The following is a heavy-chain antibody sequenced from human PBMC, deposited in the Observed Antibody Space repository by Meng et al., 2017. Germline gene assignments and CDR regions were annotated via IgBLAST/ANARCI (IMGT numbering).Heavy chain of an antibody. V-gene: IGHV4-34*01. D-gene: IGHD3-22*01. CDR1: GGSFSGYY. J-gene: IGHJ4*02. Sequence: SETLSLTCAVYGGSFSGYYWSGIRQPPGKGLEWIGEINHSGSTNYNPSLKSRVTISVDPSKNQFSLKLSSVTAADTAVYYCARGLPPYYDSMRGNFDYWGQGTLVTVSS. CDR2: INHSGST. CDR3: ARGLPPYYDSMRGNFDY.